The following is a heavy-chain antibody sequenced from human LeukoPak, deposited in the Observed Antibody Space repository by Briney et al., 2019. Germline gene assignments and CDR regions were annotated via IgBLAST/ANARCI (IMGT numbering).Heavy chain of an antibody. V-gene: IGHV1-69*04. D-gene: IGHD3-10*01. CDR3: ARDWGVGTMVRGVPDWFDP. CDR2: IIPILGIA. CDR1: GGTFSSYA. J-gene: IGHJ5*02. Sequence: SVKVSCKASGGTFSSYAISWVRQAPGQGLEWMGRIIPILGIANYAQKFQGRVTITADKSTSTAYMELSSLRSEDTAVYYCARDWGVGTMVRGVPDWFDPWGQGTLVTVSS.